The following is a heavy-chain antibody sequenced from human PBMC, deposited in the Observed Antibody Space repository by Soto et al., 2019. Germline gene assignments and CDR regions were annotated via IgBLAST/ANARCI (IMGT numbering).Heavy chain of an antibody. V-gene: IGHV4-4*07. Sequence: ASETLSLTCKVSGTSVRHFYWSWIRQSAGKGLEWIGRIYSTGTTNFSPSLKSRLTMSMDMSKNQVSLNLTSVTAADTAVYYCVRDRADFSSTYYHYFSVWGRGTLVTVSS. CDR1: GTSVRHFY. CDR3: VRDRADFSSTYYHYFSV. J-gene: IGHJ2*01. D-gene: IGHD6-13*01. CDR2: IYSTGTT.